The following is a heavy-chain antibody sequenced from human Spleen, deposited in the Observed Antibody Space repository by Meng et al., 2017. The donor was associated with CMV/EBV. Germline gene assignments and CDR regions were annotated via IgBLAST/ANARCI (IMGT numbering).Heavy chain of an antibody. D-gene: IGHD6-13*01. J-gene: IGHJ4*02. V-gene: IGHV4-31*03. CDR3: ARDTPAGGTKY. CDR1: GDYISSGGYY. Sequence: CPVSGDYISSGGYYWSWIRQRPGKGLEWIGYIYYTGSTSYTPSLKSRVIMSVDTSKNHFSLNLTSVTAADTAVYYCARDTPAGGTKYWGQGTLVTVSS. CDR2: IYYTGST.